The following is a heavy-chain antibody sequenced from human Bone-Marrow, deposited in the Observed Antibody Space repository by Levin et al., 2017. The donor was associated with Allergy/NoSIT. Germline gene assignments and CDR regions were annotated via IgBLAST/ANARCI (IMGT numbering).Heavy chain of an antibody. V-gene: IGHV1-69*01. Sequence: KISCKASGGTFSSHAINWVRQAPGQGLEWMGGIIPMFDTPVYAQSFEGRLTITADESTTTAYMELNSLRSEDTAMYYCARDGDYYGSGTIPFDSWGQGTLVTVSS. J-gene: IGHJ4*02. D-gene: IGHD3-10*01. CDR3: ARDGDYYGSGTIPFDS. CDR1: GGTFSSHA. CDR2: IIPMFDTP.